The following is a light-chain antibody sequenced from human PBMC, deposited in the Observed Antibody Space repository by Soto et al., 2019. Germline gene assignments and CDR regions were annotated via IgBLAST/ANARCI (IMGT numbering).Light chain of an antibody. J-gene: IGLJ2*01. CDR2: EGT. CDR3: CSYAGGSLFF. Sequence: QSALTQPASVSGSPGQSITLSCTGTSNNVGRYELVSWYQQHPGKAPTLIIYEGTQRPSGVSNRFSASKSGNTASLTISGLQAEDEADYYCCSYAGGSLFFFGSGTKLTV. V-gene: IGLV2-23*01. CDR1: SNNVGRYEL.